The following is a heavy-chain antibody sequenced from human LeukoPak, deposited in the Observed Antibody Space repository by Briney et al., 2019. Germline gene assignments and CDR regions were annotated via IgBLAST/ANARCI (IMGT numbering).Heavy chain of an antibody. D-gene: IGHD5-12*01. V-gene: IGHV5-51*01. CDR2: IYPGDSDT. CDR3: ARLGDPSSGYSGFYYDY. CDR1: RYNLATFW. J-gene: IGHJ4*02. Sequence: GESLKISCQGSRYNLATFWIGWVRQMPGKGLEWMGVIYPGDSDTKYSPSFQGQVTLSADKSISTAYLQWSSLKASDSAMYYCARLGDPSSGYSGFYYDYWGQGTLVIVSS.